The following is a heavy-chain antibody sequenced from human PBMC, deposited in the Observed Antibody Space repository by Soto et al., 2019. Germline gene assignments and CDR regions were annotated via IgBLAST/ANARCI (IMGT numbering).Heavy chain of an antibody. CDR3: AKGVNYYGSGRPYYYYGMDV. D-gene: IGHD3-10*01. CDR2: ISWDGGST. Sequence: PGGSLRLSCAASGFTFDDYTMHWVRQAPGKGLEWVSLISWDGGSTYYADSVKGRFTISRDNSKNSLYLQMNSLRTEDTALYYCAKGVNYYGSGRPYYYYGMDVWGQGTMVTVSS. CDR1: GFTFDDYT. J-gene: IGHJ6*02. V-gene: IGHV3-43*01.